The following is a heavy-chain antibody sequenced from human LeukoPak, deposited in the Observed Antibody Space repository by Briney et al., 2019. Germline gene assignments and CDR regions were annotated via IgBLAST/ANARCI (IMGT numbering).Heavy chain of an antibody. Sequence: ASVKVSCKASGGTFSSYAISWVRQAPGQGLEWMGRIIPILGIANYAQKFQGRVTITADKSTSTAYMELSSLRSEDTAVYYCARGTSQLNYFDYWGQGTLVTVSS. J-gene: IGHJ4*02. CDR2: IIPILGIA. CDR3: ARGTSQLNYFDY. CDR1: GGTFSSYA. D-gene: IGHD2-2*01. V-gene: IGHV1-69*04.